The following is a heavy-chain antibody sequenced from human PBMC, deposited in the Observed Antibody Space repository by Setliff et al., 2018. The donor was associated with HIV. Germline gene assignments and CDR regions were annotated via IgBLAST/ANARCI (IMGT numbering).Heavy chain of an antibody. V-gene: IGHV3-48*03. Sequence: TGGSLRLSCAASGFTLSIYEMNWVRQGPGRGLEWVSYISSSGSTIFYADSVKGRFTISRDNSKNTLYLQMNSLRAEDTAVYYCARGVFDYWGQGALVTVSS. CDR2: ISSSGSTI. J-gene: IGHJ4*02. CDR1: GFTLSIYE. CDR3: ARGVFDY.